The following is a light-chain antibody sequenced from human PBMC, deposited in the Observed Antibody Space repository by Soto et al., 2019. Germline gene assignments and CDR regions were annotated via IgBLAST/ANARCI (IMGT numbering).Light chain of an antibody. CDR2: DAS. Sequence: EVLMTQSPATLSVSPGERATLSCRASQSVSGKLAWYQQKPGQAPRLLIYDASTRATGIPARFSGSGSGTEFTLTISSLQSEDSAIYYCHQRGNGPPWTFGQGTKVDIK. J-gene: IGKJ1*01. CDR1: QSVSGK. CDR3: HQRGNGPPWT. V-gene: IGKV3-15*01.